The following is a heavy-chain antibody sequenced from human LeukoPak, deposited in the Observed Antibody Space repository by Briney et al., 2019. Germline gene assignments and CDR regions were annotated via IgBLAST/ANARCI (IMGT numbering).Heavy chain of an antibody. D-gene: IGHD3-22*01. CDR3: ARDRNYYDSSGYMKH. V-gene: IGHV1-2*02. CDR2: INPNSGGT. J-gene: IGHJ4*02. Sequence: ASVKVSCKASGYTFTSYGISWVRQAPGQGLEWMGWINPNSGGTNYGQKFQGRVTMTRDTSISTAYMELSRLRSDDTAVYYCARDRNYYDSSGYMKHWGQGTLVTVSS. CDR1: GYTFTSYG.